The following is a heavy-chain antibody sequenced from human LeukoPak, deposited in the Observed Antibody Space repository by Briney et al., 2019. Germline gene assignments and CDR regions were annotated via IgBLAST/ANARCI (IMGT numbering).Heavy chain of an antibody. J-gene: IGHJ4*02. V-gene: IGHV1-24*01. CDR2: FDPEDGET. D-gene: IGHD6-19*01. Sequence: ASVKVSCKASGYTFTGYYMHWVRQAPGKGLEWMGGFDPEDGETIYAQKFQGRVTMTEDTSTDTAYMELSSLRSEDTAVYYCASTPILPASSGWYLPFDYWGQGTLVTVSS. CDR1: GYTFTGYY. CDR3: ASTPILPASSGWYLPFDY.